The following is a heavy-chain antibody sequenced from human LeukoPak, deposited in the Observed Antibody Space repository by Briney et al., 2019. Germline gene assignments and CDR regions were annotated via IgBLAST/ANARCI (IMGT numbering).Heavy chain of an antibody. CDR1: GYTFNSNG. CDR3: ARGIGIGVVLMVHGNMDV. V-gene: IGHV7-4-1*02. J-gene: IGHJ6*03. D-gene: IGHD2-8*01. Sequence: GASVKVSCKASGYTFNSNGITWVRQAPGQGLEWMGWINTDTGKPTYAQGFTGRFVLSLDTSVTTAYLQISSLKAEDTAVYYCARGIGIGVVLMVHGNMDVWGKGTTVTVSS. CDR2: INTDTGKP.